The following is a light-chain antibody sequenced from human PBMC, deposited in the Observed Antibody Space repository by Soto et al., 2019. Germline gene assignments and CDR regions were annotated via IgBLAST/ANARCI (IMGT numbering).Light chain of an antibody. Sequence: EIVLTQSPGTLSLSPGEGATLSCRANQSVNSYYLAWYQQKPGQAPRLLIYGGSTRATGIPDRFSGSVSRAPILVTLSRLEPEDFAVYFCQQYLSSPPTLAQGTRLEIK. CDR1: QSVNSYY. J-gene: IGKJ2*01. V-gene: IGKV3-20*01. CDR3: QQYLSSPPT. CDR2: GGS.